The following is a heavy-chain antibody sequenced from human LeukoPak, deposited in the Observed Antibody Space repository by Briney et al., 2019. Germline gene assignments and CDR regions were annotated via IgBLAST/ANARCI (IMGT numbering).Heavy chain of an antibody. CDR2: IYTSGST. Sequence: SQTLSLTCTVSGGSISSGNYYWSWIRQPAGKGLEWIGRIYTSGSTNYSPSLKSRVTISVDTSKNQFSLKLSSVTAADTAVYYCARHVRSGWYEDWFDPWGQGTLVTVSS. D-gene: IGHD6-19*01. J-gene: IGHJ5*02. CDR1: GGSISSGNYY. V-gene: IGHV4-61*02. CDR3: ARHVRSGWYEDWFDP.